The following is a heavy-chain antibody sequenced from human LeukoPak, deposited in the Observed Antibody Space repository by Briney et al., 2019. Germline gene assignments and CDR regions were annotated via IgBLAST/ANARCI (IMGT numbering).Heavy chain of an antibody. CDR3: ARNCSRTSCSGTFDI. CDR2: IYYSGST. J-gene: IGHJ3*02. Sequence: KSSETLSLTCTVSGGSISSSRYYWGRIRQPPGKGLEWIGSIYYSGSTHYNPSQKSRVTISVDTSKNQFFLRLSSGTAADTAIYYCARNCSRTSCSGTFDIWGRGTMVTVSS. D-gene: IGHD2-2*01. CDR1: GGSISSSRYY. V-gene: IGHV4-39*01.